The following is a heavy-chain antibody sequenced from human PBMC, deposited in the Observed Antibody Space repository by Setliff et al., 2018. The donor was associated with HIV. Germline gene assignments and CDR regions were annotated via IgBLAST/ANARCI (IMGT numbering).Heavy chain of an antibody. CDR1: GYPFTSSD. CDR3: ARGAWYTSGWYSSRYMDV. J-gene: IGHJ6*03. V-gene: IGHV1-8*02. Sequence: ASVKVSCTASGYPFTSSDINWVRQAPGQGLEWMGWMNPNSGNTGYAQKFQGRVTLTRHTSISTAYMELNSLRSEDTAVYYCARGAWYTSGWYSSRYMDVWGKGTTVTVSS. CDR2: MNPNSGNT. D-gene: IGHD6-19*01.